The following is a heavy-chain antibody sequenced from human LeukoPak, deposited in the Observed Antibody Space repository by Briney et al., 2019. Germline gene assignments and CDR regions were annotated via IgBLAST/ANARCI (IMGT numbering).Heavy chain of an antibody. CDR3: ARDDYGDYVFDY. Sequence: PSETPSLTCTVSGGSISSYYWSWIRQPPGKGLEWIGYIYYSGSTNYNPSLKSRVTISVDTSKNQFSLKLSSVTAADTAVYYCARDDYGDYVFDYWGQGTLVTVSS. CDR2: IYYSGST. J-gene: IGHJ4*02. D-gene: IGHD4-17*01. CDR1: GGSISSYY. V-gene: IGHV4-59*01.